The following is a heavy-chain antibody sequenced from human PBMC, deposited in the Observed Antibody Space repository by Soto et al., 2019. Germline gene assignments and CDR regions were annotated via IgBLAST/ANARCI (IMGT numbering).Heavy chain of an antibody. V-gene: IGHV1-46*01. CDR2: INPSGGST. CDR3: ARAEGPYCTNGVCYTGFFDF. Sequence: ASMKVSCKASGYTFTSYYMHWVRQAPGQGLEWMGIINPSGGSTSYAQKFQGRVTMTRDTSTSTVYMELSSLRSEDTAVYYCARAEGPYCTNGVCYTGFFDFWGQGTLVTVSS. D-gene: IGHD2-8*01. CDR1: GYTFTSYY. J-gene: IGHJ4*02.